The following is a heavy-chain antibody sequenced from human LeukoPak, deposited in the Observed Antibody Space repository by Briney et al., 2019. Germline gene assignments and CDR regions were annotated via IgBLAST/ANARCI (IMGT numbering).Heavy chain of an antibody. CDR1: GFTFGSYS. CDR3: ARDGVLGLDY. CDR2: ISSSSSYI. J-gene: IGHJ4*02. D-gene: IGHD3-3*02. V-gene: IGHV3-21*01. Sequence: GGSLRLSCAASGFTFGSYSMNWVRQAPGKGLEWVSSISSSSSYIYYADSVKGRFTISRDNAKNSLYLQMNSLRAEDTAVYYCARDGVLGLDYWGQGTLVTVSS.